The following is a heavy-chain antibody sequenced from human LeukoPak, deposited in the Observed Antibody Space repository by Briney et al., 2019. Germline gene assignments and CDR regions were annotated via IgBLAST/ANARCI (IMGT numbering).Heavy chain of an antibody. CDR3: AREGRSDSRNHYYYYGMDV. D-gene: IGHD2-21*02. Sequence: ASVKVSCKASGYTFTSYGISWVRQAPGQGLEWMGWLGANDGETKYAQKYQGRVTLTTDTSTSTAYMELRSLRVEDTAVYYCAREGRSDSRNHYYYYGMDVWGQGTTVTVSS. J-gene: IGHJ6*02. CDR2: LGANDGET. CDR1: GYTFTSYG. V-gene: IGHV1-18*01.